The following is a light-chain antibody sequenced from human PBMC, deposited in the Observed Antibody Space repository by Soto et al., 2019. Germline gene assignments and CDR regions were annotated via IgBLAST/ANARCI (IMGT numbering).Light chain of an antibody. CDR2: DVS. CDR1: SSDVGGYNY. J-gene: IGLJ2*01. V-gene: IGLV2-14*01. CDR3: GSYPSSSTQV. Sequence: QSALTQPASVSGSPGQSITISCTGTSSDVGGYNYVSWYQQHPGKAPKLMIYDVSNRPSGVSNRFSGSKSGNTASLTISGLQAEDEADYYCGSYPSSSTQVFGGGTKLTVL.